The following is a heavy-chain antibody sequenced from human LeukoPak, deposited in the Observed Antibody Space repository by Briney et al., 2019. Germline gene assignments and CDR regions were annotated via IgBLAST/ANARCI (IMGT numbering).Heavy chain of an antibody. V-gene: IGHV4-59*12. CDR1: GGSISSYY. Sequence: SETLSLTCTVSGGSISSYYWSWIRQPPGKGLEWIGYIYYSGSTNYNPSLKSRVTISVDTSKNQFSLKLSSVTAADTAVYYCARAPYEDNWFDPWGQGTLVTVSS. CDR2: IYYSGST. J-gene: IGHJ5*02. D-gene: IGHD2-8*01. CDR3: ARAPYEDNWFDP.